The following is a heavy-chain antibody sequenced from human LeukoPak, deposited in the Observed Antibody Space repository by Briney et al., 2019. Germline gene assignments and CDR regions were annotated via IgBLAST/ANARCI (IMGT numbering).Heavy chain of an antibody. CDR2: IYYSGST. Sequence: SETLSLTCTVSGGSISSYYWSWIRQPPGKGLEWIGYIYYSGSTNYNPSLKSRVTISVDTSKNQFSLKLSSVTAADTAVYYCARDRRYYYDSSGKALDYYYYGMDVWGQGTTVTVSS. D-gene: IGHD3-22*01. CDR1: GGSISSYY. CDR3: ARDRRYYYDSSGKALDYYYYGMDV. V-gene: IGHV4-59*01. J-gene: IGHJ6*02.